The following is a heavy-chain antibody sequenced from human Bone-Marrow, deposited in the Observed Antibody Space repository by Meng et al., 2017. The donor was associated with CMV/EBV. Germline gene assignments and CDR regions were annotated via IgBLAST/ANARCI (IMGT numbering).Heavy chain of an antibody. Sequence: GGSLRLSCAASGFTFSSYAMHWVRQAPGKGLEWVAVISYDGSNKYYADSVKGRFTISRDNSKNTLYLQMNSLRAEDTAVYYCARDRVAVAGTRWFDPWGQGTLVTVS. CDR2: ISYDGSNK. CDR1: GFTFSSYA. D-gene: IGHD6-19*01. J-gene: IGHJ5*02. CDR3: ARDRVAVAGTRWFDP. V-gene: IGHV3-30-3*01.